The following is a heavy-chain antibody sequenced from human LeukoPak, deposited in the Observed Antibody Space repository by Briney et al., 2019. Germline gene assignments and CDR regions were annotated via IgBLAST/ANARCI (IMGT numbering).Heavy chain of an antibody. CDR1: GYTFTSYG. V-gene: IGHV1-18*04. J-gene: IGHJ4*02. D-gene: IGHD3-16*02. CDR2: ISAYNGNT. CDR3: ARGTITFGGVIVKFDY. Sequence: ASVTVSCKASGYTFTSYGISWVRQAPGQGLEWMGWISAYNGNTNYAQKLQGRVTMTTDTSTSTAYMELRSLRSDDTAVYYCARGTITFGGVIVKFDYWGQGTLVTVSS.